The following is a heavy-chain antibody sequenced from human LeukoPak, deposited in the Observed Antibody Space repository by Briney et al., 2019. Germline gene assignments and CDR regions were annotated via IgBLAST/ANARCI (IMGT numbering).Heavy chain of an antibody. Sequence: GRSLRLSCEVSGFVVTNFAMHWVRQAPGKGLEWVAVISYDGRNEYYTDSVKGRFTISRDNAKNSLYLQMNSLRAEDTAVYHCASWGKYYDFWSGYYTGESYYFDYWGQGTLVTVSS. J-gene: IGHJ4*02. CDR2: ISYDGRNE. D-gene: IGHD3-3*01. CDR3: ASWGKYYDFWSGYYTGESYYFDY. V-gene: IGHV3-30*04. CDR1: GFVVTNFA.